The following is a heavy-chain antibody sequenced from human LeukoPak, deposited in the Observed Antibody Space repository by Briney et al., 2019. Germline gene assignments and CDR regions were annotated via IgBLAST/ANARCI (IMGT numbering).Heavy chain of an antibody. D-gene: IGHD3-10*01. CDR2: INPRGGST. CDR1: GYTFTTYY. Sequence: ASVKVSCKASGYTFTTYYMHWVRQAPGQGLEWVGIINPRGGSTSYAQKFQDRVTMTRDTSTSTVYMELSSLRSEDTAVYYCARDSGMVRGTVDYWGQGTLVTVSS. J-gene: IGHJ4*02. V-gene: IGHV1-46*01. CDR3: ARDSGMVRGTVDY.